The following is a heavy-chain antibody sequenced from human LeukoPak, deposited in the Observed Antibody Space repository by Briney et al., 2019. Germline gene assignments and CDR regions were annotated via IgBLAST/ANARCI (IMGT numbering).Heavy chain of an antibody. CDR1: GDSITSDYY. J-gene: IGHJ4*02. CDR2: IHHSGST. V-gene: IGHV4-38-2*02. Sequence: SETLSLTCTVSGDSITSDYYWDWIRQPPGKGLEWIATIHHSGSTYYNPSLKSRVTISVQTSKNQFSLKLSSVTAADTAVYYCARLSGSPSNFDYWGQGTLVTVSS. D-gene: IGHD3-22*01. CDR3: ARLSGSPSNFDY.